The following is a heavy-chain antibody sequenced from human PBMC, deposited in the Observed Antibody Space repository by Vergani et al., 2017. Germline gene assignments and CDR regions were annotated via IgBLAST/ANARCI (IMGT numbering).Heavy chain of an antibody. CDR3: AKDISRPATVTTYAFDI. CDR2: ISSSGSTI. D-gene: IGHD4-11*01. V-gene: IGHV3-48*03. Sequence: EVQLVESGGGLVQPGGSLRLSCAASGFTFSSYEMNWVRQAPGKGLEWVSYISSSGSTIYYADSVKGRFTISRDNAKNSLYLQMNSLRAEDTALYYCAKDISRPATVTTYAFDIWGQGTMVTVSS. CDR1: GFTFSSYE. J-gene: IGHJ3*02.